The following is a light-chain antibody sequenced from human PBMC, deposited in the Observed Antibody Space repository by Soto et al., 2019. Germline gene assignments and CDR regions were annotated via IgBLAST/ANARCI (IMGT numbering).Light chain of an antibody. CDR1: KSNIGAGFA. CDR3: QSYDRRLTGSYV. Sequence: QSVLTQPPSVSGAPGQRVTISCTGRKSNIGAGFAVHWYQHIPGAAPRLLIYDNTDRPSGVPDRFSASTSGTSASLTINGLQAEDEGDYYCQSYDRRLTGSYVFGNGTKVTVL. V-gene: IGLV1-40*01. CDR2: DNT. J-gene: IGLJ1*01.